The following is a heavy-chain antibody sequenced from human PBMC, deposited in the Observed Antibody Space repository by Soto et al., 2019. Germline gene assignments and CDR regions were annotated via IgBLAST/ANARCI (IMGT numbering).Heavy chain of an antibody. V-gene: IGHV3-23*01. CDR3: AKGWGDG. Sequence: EVRLLESAGGLVQPGGSMRLSCAASGFTFSSHVMSWVRQAPGNRLEWVSSISGSGGSTNYADSVKGRFTISRDNYNNTVYLQMNSLRDEDPAVYYCAKGWGDGWGQGTLVTVSS. CDR1: GFTFSSHV. CDR2: ISGSGGST. D-gene: IGHD3-16*01. J-gene: IGHJ4*02.